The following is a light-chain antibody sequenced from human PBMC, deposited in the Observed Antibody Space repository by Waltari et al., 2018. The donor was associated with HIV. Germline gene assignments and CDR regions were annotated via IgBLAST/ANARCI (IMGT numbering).Light chain of an antibody. Sequence: SALTQPASASGSPGQSITLSCPGTSSDVAAYNLVSWYQQHPGKAPKFIIYEVNKRPSEVSIRFSGSKSGNTASLTISGLQAEDEADYYCCSYAGRSTLEVFGGGTKVTVL. J-gene: IGLJ2*01. V-gene: IGLV2-23*02. CDR2: EVN. CDR3: CSYAGRSTLEV. CDR1: SSDVAAYNL.